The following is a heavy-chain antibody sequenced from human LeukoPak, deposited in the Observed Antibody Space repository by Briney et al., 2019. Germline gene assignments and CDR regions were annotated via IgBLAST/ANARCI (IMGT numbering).Heavy chain of an antibody. J-gene: IGHJ3*02. CDR1: GYTFTSYY. V-gene: IGHV1-46*03. CDR2: INPSGGST. CDR3: ARVNSSPAKDSWELQGWAFDI. D-gene: IGHD1-26*01. Sequence: GASVKVSCKASGYTFTSYYMHWVRQAPGQGLEWMGIINPSGGSTSYAQKFQGRVTMTRDTSTSTVYMELSSLRSEDTAVYYCARVNSSPAKDSWELQGWAFDIWGQGTMVTVSS.